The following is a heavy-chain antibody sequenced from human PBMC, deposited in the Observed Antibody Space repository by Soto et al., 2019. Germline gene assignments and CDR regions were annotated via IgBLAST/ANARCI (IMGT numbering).Heavy chain of an antibody. Sequence: SETLSLTCAVSGGSISSKNYYWGWIRQPPGKGLEWIGYIYYSGSTYYSPSLKSRVTISVDTSKNQFSLKLSSVTAADTAVYYCARALYDSSGYCHFDYWGQGTLVTVSS. J-gene: IGHJ4*02. CDR3: ARALYDSSGYCHFDY. V-gene: IGHV4-39*07. CDR1: GGSISSKNYY. D-gene: IGHD3-22*01. CDR2: IYYSGST.